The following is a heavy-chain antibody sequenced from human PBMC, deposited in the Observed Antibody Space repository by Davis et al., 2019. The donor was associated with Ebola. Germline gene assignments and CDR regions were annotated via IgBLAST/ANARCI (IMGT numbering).Heavy chain of an antibody. Sequence: ASVKVSCKASGYTFTSYVLHWVRQAPGQGLEWMGWINTNTGNPRYAKGFTGRFVFSLDTSVSTAYLQISSLKTEDTAVYYCATLPDVWGQGTMVTVSS. CDR1: GYTFTSYV. CDR3: ATLPDV. J-gene: IGHJ3*01. CDR2: INTNTGNP. V-gene: IGHV7-4-1*02.